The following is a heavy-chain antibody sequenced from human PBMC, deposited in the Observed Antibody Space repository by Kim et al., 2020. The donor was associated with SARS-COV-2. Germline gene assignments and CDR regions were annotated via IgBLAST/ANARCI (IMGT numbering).Heavy chain of an antibody. CDR3: ARQFGGSQRVKTLNVDY. D-gene: IGHD3-10*01. CDR1: GFTFSSYG. J-gene: IGHJ4*02. CDR2: IWYDGSNK. Sequence: GGSLRLSCAASGFTFSSYGMHWVRQAPGKGLEWVAVIWYDGSNKYYADSVKGRFTISRDNSKNTLYLQMNSLRAEDTAVYYCARQFGGSQRVKTLNVDYWGQGTLVTVSS. V-gene: IGHV3-33*01.